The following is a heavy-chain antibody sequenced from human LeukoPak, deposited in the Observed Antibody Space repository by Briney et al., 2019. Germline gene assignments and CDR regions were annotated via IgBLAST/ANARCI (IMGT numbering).Heavy chain of an antibody. V-gene: IGHV1-24*01. CDR3: ATIYGRLYQFLEWLSPRHNWFDP. CDR1: VYTLTELS. D-gene: IGHD3-3*01. J-gene: IGHJ5*02. CDR2: FDPEDGET. Sequence: SVKVSCKVSVYTLTELSMHWVRQAPGKGLEWMGGFDPEDGETIYAQKFQGRVTMNEDTSTHTAYMELGGLRSEDSAVYYGATIYGRLYQFLEWLSPRHNWFDPWGQGTLVTVSS.